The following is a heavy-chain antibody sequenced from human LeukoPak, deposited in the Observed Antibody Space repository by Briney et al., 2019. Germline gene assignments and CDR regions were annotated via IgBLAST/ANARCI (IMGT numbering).Heavy chain of an antibody. CDR3: ARAVRDRGVILPWFDP. V-gene: IGHV4-38-2*02. J-gene: IGHJ5*02. CDR2: MYHSGST. D-gene: IGHD3-10*01. Sequence: SETLSLTCTVSSYSISSANYWGWIRQPPGKGLEWIGSMYHSGSTYYNPSLKSRVTISVDTSENQFSLKLSSVIAADTAVYYCARAVRDRGVILPWFDPWGQGTLVIVSS. CDR1: SYSISSANY.